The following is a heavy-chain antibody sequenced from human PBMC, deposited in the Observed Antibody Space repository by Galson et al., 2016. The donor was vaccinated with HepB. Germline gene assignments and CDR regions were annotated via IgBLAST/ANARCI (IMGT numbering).Heavy chain of an antibody. CDR2: IIPIFGTA. CDR1: GGTFSNYA. V-gene: IGHV1-69*13. J-gene: IGHJ4*02. CDR3: ARDGGRGWFRSFDY. Sequence: SVKVSCKASGGTFSNYALSWVRQAPGQGLEWMGGIIPIFGTANYAQKFQGRVTITADESTGTAYMELNSLRSEGTAAYFCARDGGRGWFRSFDYWGQGTLVIVSS. D-gene: IGHD6-19*01.